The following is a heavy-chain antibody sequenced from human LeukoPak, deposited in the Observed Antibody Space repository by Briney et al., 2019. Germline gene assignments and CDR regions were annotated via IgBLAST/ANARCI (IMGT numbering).Heavy chain of an antibody. CDR3: ARGLKWELLQYFDY. V-gene: IGHV3-11*04. J-gene: IGHJ4*02. CDR1: GFTFSDYY. Sequence: GGSLRLSCAASGFTFSDYYMSWIRQAPGKGLEWVSYISSSGSTIYYADSVKGRFTISRDNAKNSLYLQMNSLGAEDTAVYYCARGLKWELLQYFDYWGQGTLVTVSS. CDR2: ISSSGSTI. D-gene: IGHD1-26*01.